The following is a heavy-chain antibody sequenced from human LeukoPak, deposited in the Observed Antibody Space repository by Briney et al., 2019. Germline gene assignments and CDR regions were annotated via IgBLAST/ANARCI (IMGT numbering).Heavy chain of an antibody. CDR1: GFTFSSYD. V-gene: IGHV3-23*01. CDR2: ISGGGGSI. J-gene: IGHJ4*02. CDR3: AKGNDYGDSLDY. D-gene: IGHD4-17*01. Sequence: PGGSLRLSCAASGFTFSSYDMHWVRQAPGKGLEWVSTISGGGGSIYYADSVKGRFTISRDNSKNTLYLQMNSLRAEDTAVYYCAKGNDYGDSLDYWGQGTLVTVSS.